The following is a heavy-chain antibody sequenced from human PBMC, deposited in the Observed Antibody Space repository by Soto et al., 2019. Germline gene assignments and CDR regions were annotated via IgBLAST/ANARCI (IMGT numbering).Heavy chain of an antibody. V-gene: IGHV4-30-4*01. CDR2: IYYSGST. J-gene: IGHJ4*02. Sequence: PSETMSLTSPLSSGSISSGDYYWSWIRQTPGKGLEWIGYIYYSGSTHYNLSLKSRVTTTVDTSKHQFSLKLSAVTAADTAVYYSARELVYGSYCFDYWGQGTLVTVSS. CDR3: ARELVYGSYCFDY. D-gene: IGHD4-17*01. CDR1: SGSISSGDYY.